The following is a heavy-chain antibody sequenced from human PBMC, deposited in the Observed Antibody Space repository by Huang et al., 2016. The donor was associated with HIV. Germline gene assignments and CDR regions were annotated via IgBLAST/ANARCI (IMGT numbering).Heavy chain of an antibody. J-gene: IGHJ4*02. CDR3: ARDLPGGITGVTVGLDY. V-gene: IGHV3-48*01. D-gene: IGHD1-20*01. CDR2: ISSSDSTI. CDR1: GFTFYTYG. Sequence: EVQLVESGGGVVQPGGSLSLSCVASGFTFYTYGMNWVRQAPRKGLEWVSDISSSDSTIYYAGSVKGRFTIARDNAKNSLYLQMNSLRAEDTAVYYCARDLPGGITGVTVGLDYWGQGTLVSVSS.